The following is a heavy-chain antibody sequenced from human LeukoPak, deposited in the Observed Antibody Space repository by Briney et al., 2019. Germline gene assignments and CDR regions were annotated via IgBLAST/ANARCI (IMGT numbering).Heavy chain of an antibody. D-gene: IGHD3-16*01. CDR2: IYHSGST. Sequence: SETLSLTCTVSGYSISSGYYWGWIRQPPGKGLEWIGSIYHSGSTYYNPSLKSRVTISVDTSKNQFSLKLSSVTAADTAVYYCARDWGRFLGPFTINWFDPWGQGALVTVSS. CDR3: ARDWGRFLGPFTINWFDP. V-gene: IGHV4-38-2*02. CDR1: GYSISSGYY. J-gene: IGHJ5*02.